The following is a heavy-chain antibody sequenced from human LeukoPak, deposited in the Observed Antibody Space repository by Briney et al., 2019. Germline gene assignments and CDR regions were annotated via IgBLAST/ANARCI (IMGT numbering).Heavy chain of an antibody. CDR2: ISSSSSYI. CDR1: GFTISSYS. D-gene: IGHD4-17*01. J-gene: IGHJ4*02. Sequence: KPGGSLRLSCAASGFTISSYSMNWVRQAPGKGLEWVSSISSSSSYIYYADSVKGRFTISRDNAKNSLYLQMNSLRAEDTAVYYCAGGGDYGDYLDYWGQGTLVTVSS. V-gene: IGHV3-21*01. CDR3: AGGGDYGDYLDY.